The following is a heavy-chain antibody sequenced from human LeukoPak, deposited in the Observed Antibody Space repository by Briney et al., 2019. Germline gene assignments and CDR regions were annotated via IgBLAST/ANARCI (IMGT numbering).Heavy chain of an antibody. Sequence: SETLSLTCTVSGASIRTYFWSWFRQPAGKGLEWIGRVHSNGDTYYNPSLESRVTVSMDTSKNQFALNLTSLAAADTAVYYCARDIGLAHWGQGTLVTVSS. V-gene: IGHV4-4*07. CDR2: VHSNGDT. D-gene: IGHD3-16*02. J-gene: IGHJ4*02. CDR1: GASIRTYF. CDR3: ARDIGLAH.